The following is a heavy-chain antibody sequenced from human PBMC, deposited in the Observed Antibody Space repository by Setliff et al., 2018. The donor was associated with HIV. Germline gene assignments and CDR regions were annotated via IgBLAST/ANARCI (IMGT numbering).Heavy chain of an antibody. CDR2: VFYTGFA. V-gene: IGHV4-59*08. CDR1: GDSIRGYY. Sequence: SETLSLTCTVSGDSIRGYYWSWIRQPPGKGLEWMGYVFYTGFAAYNPSLKSRLTISVDTSKSQFSLKLSSVTAADTAVYYCARLMHYYDSFWVLWRENYFDSWGRGTLVTVSS. CDR3: ARLMHYYDSFWVLWRENYFDS. D-gene: IGHD3-22*01. J-gene: IGHJ4*01.